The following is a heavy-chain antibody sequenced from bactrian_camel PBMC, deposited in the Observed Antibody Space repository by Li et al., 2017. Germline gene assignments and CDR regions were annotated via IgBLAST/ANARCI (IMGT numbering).Heavy chain of an antibody. Sequence: VQLVESGGGTVQAGGSLRLSCAGSGFTFGAVCMAWFRQAPGKGLEWVSSTYTRSSGTTYIDAVKGRFTISQDVAKHTLYLQMNNLKTEDTAVYYCAADRPSYTLYECRASWGQGTQVTVS. CDR3: AADRPSYTLYECRAS. D-gene: IGHD4*01. CDR1: GFTFGAVC. CDR2: TYTRSSGT. J-gene: IGHJ4*01. V-gene: IGHV3-2*01.